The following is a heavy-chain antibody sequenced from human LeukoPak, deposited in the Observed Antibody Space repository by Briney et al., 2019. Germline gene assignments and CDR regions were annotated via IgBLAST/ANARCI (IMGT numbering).Heavy chain of an antibody. D-gene: IGHD4-11*01. V-gene: IGHV3-53*01. CDR1: GLTVSSNY. Sequence: GGSLRLSCAASGLTVSSNYMSWVRQAPGKGLEWVSVMYSGANTYYADYVKGRFTISSVKSKNTLYLQMISLRAEHTAASYWARGIGSTVFFDPWGQGTLVTVSS. CDR2: MYSGANT. CDR3: ARGIGSTVFFDP. J-gene: IGHJ5*02.